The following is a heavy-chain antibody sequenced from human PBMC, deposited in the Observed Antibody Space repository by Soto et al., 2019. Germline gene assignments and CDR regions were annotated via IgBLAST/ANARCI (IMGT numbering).Heavy chain of an antibody. CDR1: GGSISSYY. V-gene: IGHV4-59*01. J-gene: IGHJ6*02. D-gene: IGHD6-13*01. Sequence: QVQLQESGPGLVKPSETLSLTCTVSGGSISSYYWSWIRQPPGKGLEWIGYIYYSGSTNYNHSLKSFVAKSVYTSTTQFSRKLSSVTAADAAVYYCARGGAITRIAAAGTVYYYGMDVWGQGTTVTVSS. CDR3: ARGGAITRIAAAGTVYYYGMDV. CDR2: IYYSGST.